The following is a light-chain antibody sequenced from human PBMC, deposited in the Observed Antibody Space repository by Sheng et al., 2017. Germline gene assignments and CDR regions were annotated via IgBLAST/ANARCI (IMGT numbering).Light chain of an antibody. CDR1: KLSDTY. Sequence: SYELTQSPSLSVSPGQTASITCSGDKLSDTYVYWYQQKSGQSPILVISQDTTRPSGIPDRFSGSNSGNTATLSISGTLAMDEADYYCQTWDSGTVVFGGGTKLTVL. CDR2: QDT. V-gene: IGLV3-1*01. CDR3: QTWDSGTVV. J-gene: IGLJ2*01.